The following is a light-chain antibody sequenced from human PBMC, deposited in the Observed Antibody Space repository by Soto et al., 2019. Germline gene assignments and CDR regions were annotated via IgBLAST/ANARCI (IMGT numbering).Light chain of an antibody. V-gene: IGKV1-5*01. CDR1: QSISSW. CDR3: QQYNSYSRT. Sequence: DIQMTQSPSTLSASVGDRVTITCRASQSISSWLAWYQQKPGKAPKLLIYDASSLESEVPSRFSGSGSGTEFTITISSLQPDDFATYYCQQYNSYSRTFGQGTKVEIK. J-gene: IGKJ1*01. CDR2: DAS.